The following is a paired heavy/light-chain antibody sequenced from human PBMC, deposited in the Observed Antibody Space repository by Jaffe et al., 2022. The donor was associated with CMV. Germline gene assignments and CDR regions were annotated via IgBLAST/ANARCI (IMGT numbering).Light chain of an antibody. CDR2: AAS. CDR1: QGISNY. CDR3: QQYNSYPWT. V-gene: IGKV1-16*02. J-gene: IGKJ1*01. Sequence: DIQMTQSPSSLSASVGDRVTITCRASQGISNYLAWFQQKPGKAPKSLIYAASSLQSGVPSKFSGSGSGTDFTLTISSLQPEDFATYYCQQYNSYPWTFGQGTKVEIK.
Heavy chain of an antibody. D-gene: IGHD6-13*01. Sequence: EVQLVESGGGLVQPGGSLRLSCSASGFTFSSYAMHWVRQAPGKGLEYVSAISSNGGSTYYADSVKGRFTISRDNSKNTLYLQMSSLRAEDTAVYYCVKLLGTGGVYWGQGTLVTVSS. J-gene: IGHJ4*02. V-gene: IGHV3-64D*06. CDR1: GFTFSSYA. CDR2: ISSNGGST. CDR3: VKLLGTGGVY.